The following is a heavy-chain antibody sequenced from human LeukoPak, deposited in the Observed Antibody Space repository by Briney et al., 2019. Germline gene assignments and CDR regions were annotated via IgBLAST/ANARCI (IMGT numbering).Heavy chain of an antibody. CDR1: GFSLSTTGVG. J-gene: IGHJ4*02. V-gene: IGHV2-5*02. D-gene: IGHD1-1*01. Sequence: SGPTLVNPTQTLTLSCTFCGFSLSTTGVGVGWIRQPPGKALEWLALIYWDDDKRYSPSLRSRLSITKDTSKNQVVLTMTNMGPVDTATYNCAHRRELACSFDYWGQGTLVTVSS. CDR2: IYWDDDK. CDR3: AHRRELACSFDY.